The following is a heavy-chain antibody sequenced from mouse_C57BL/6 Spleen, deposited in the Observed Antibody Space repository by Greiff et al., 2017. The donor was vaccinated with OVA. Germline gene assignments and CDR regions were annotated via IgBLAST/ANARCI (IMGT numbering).Heavy chain of an antibody. V-gene: IGHV7-1*01. CDR2: SRNKANDYTT. Sequence: EVKLVESGGGLVQSGRSLRLSCATSGFTFSDFYMEWVRQAPGKGLEWIAASRNKANDYTTEYSASVKGRFIVSRDTSQSILYLQMNALRAEDTAIYYCARAYGNYRAMDYWGQGTSVTVSS. J-gene: IGHJ4*01. CDR3: ARAYGNYRAMDY. D-gene: IGHD2-1*01. CDR1: GFTFSDFY.